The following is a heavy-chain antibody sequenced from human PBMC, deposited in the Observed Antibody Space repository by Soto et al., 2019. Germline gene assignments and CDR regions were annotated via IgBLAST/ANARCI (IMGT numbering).Heavy chain of an antibody. CDR1: GASITTDDLH. D-gene: IGHD1-1*01. V-gene: IGHV4-39*01. CDR2: IFYSGST. Sequence: QLQVLESGPGLVKPSETLSLTCTVSGASITTDDLHWGWIRQPPGRGLEWIVSIFYSGSTYYNPSLKSRVAMSADTAKNQFSLTVTSVTAADTAVYYCARRRSHQKRVFEFFDLWGQGILVTVSS. CDR3: ARRRSHQKRVFEFFDL. J-gene: IGHJ4*02.